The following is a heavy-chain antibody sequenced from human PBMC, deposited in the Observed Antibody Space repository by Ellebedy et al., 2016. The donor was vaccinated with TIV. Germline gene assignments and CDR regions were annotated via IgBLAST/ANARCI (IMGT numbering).Heavy chain of an antibody. J-gene: IGHJ3*02. V-gene: IGHV3-48*01. Sequence: GGSLRLSXAASGFTFSSYNMNWVRQAPGKGLEWISYISSSSRTIYYADSVKGRLTISRDNSKNTVYLQMKNLRAEDTAVYYCLSEAFDIWGQGTLVTVSS. D-gene: IGHD2/OR15-2a*01. CDR3: LSEAFDI. CDR1: GFTFSSYN. CDR2: ISSSSRTI.